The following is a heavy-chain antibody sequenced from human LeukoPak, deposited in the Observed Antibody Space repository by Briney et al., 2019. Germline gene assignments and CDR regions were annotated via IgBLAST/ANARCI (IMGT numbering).Heavy chain of an antibody. J-gene: IGHJ5*02. V-gene: IGHV4-59*11. CDR3: ARDPRRRDGYNYDA. CDR2: IYSSGST. CDR1: GDSISDHY. Sequence: SETLSLTCTVSGDSISDHYWSWIRQPPGKGLEWIGYIYSSGSTNYNPSLKSRVTISADTSKKQSSLRLSSVTAADTAVYFCARDPRRRDGYNYDAWGQGTLVTVSS. D-gene: IGHD5-24*01.